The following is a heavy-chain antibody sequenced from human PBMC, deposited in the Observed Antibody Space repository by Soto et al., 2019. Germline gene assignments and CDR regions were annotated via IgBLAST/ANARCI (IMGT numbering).Heavy chain of an antibody. J-gene: IGHJ4*02. CDR3: VSERGYCHASVPYS. CDR2: ISYDGSLQ. V-gene: IGHV3-30*03. CDR1: GFAFSSYG. D-gene: IGHD5-18*01. Sequence: QAQLVESGGGVVQPGRSLRLSCAASGFAFSSYGMHWVRQAPGTGLEWVAVISYDGSLQHYADSVKGRFPISRDNSKNMVLLQMSSLRAEDTAVYYCVSERGYCHASVPYSLGQGTLVSVSS.